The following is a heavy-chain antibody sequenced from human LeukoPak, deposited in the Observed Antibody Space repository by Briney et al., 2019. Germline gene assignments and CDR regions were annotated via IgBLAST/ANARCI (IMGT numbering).Heavy chain of an antibody. CDR2: ISSSSSYI. J-gene: IGHJ3*02. CDR3: ARAYYDSSGYYMNAFDI. Sequence: GGSLRLSSAASGFTFSSYSMNWVRQAPGKGLEWVSSISSSSSYIYYADSVKGRFTISRDNAKNSLYLQMNSLRAEDTAVYYCARAYYDSSGYYMNAFDIWGQGTMVTVSS. D-gene: IGHD3-22*01. V-gene: IGHV3-21*01. CDR1: GFTFSSYS.